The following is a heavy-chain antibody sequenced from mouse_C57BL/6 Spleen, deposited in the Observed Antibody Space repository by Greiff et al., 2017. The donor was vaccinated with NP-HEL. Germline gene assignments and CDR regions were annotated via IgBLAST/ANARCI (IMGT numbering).Heavy chain of an antibody. CDR3: AKGVVAHWYFDV. J-gene: IGHJ1*03. D-gene: IGHD1-1*01. V-gene: IGHV1-39*01. CDR1: GYSFTDYN. CDR2: INPNYGTT. Sequence: VQLQQSGPELVKPGASVKISCKASGYSFTDYNMNWVKQSKGKSLEWIGVINPNYGTTSYNQKFKGKATLTVDQSSSTAYMQLNSLTSEDSAVYYCAKGVVAHWYFDVWGTGTTVTVSS.